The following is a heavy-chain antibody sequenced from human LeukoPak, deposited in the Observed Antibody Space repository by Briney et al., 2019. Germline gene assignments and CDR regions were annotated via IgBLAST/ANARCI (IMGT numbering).Heavy chain of an antibody. CDR3: ATGRSCTTCYLPDY. CDR2: INQDGGEK. J-gene: IGHJ4*02. Sequence: GGSLRLSCAASGFTFSSYWISWVRQAPGKGLEWVANINQDGGEKYYVDSVKGRFTISRDNAKNSVYLQMNGLRAEDTAVYHCATGRSCTTCYLPDYWGQGTLVTVSS. V-gene: IGHV3-7*01. CDR1: GFTFSSYW. D-gene: IGHD2-2*01.